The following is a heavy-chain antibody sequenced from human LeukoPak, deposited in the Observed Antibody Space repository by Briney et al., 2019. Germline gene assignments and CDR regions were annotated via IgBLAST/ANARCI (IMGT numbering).Heavy chain of an antibody. J-gene: IGHJ5*02. CDR1: GGSISSDY. V-gene: IGHV4-4*09. CDR3: AGQKAGNCFDP. CDR2: IYTSGSN. Sequence: LETLSLTCTVSGGSISSDYWSWIRQPPGKGLEWIGYIYTSGSNHYNPSLKSRVTISGDTSKNQFSLKLSSVTAADTAVYYCAGQKAGNCFDPWGQGTPVTVSS. D-gene: IGHD6-19*01.